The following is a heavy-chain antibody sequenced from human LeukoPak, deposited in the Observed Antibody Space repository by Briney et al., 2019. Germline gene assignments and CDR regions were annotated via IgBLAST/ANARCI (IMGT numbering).Heavy chain of an antibody. Sequence: NPSETLSLTCTVSDYSISRGYYWGWIRQPPGKGLEWIGSIKHSGNTNYNPPLKSRVTRSVDTSKNQFSLKVSSVTAADTAVYYCARVENYDFWSGYPFDPWGQGTLVTVSS. CDR1: DYSISRGYY. CDR2: IKHSGNT. V-gene: IGHV4-38-2*02. J-gene: IGHJ5*02. D-gene: IGHD3-3*01. CDR3: ARVENYDFWSGYPFDP.